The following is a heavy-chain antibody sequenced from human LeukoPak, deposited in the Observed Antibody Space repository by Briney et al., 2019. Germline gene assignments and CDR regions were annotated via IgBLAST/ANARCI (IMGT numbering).Heavy chain of an antibody. V-gene: IGHV4-4*07. CDR2: IYTSGST. CDR1: GGSISSYY. J-gene: IGHJ4*02. D-gene: IGHD3-9*01. CDR3: ARVRYDILTGYRPPDY. Sequence: PSETLSLTCTVSGGSISSYYWSWIRQPAGKGLEWIGRIYTSGSTNYNPSLKSRVTMSVDTSKNQFSLKLSFVTAADTAVYYCARVRYDILTGYRPPDYWGQGTLVTVSS.